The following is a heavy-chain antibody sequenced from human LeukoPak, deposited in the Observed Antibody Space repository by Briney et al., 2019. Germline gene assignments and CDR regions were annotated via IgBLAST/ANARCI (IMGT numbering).Heavy chain of an antibody. CDR3: ARHGASSSWYIDAFDI. V-gene: IGHV4-59*08. Sequence: SETLSLTCTVSGGSISSYYWSWIRQPPGKGLEWIGYIYYSGSTNYNPSLKSRVTVSVDTSKNQFSLKLSSVTAAVTAVYYCARHGASSSWYIDAFDIWGQGAMVTVSS. CDR1: GGSISSYY. J-gene: IGHJ3*02. D-gene: IGHD6-13*01. CDR2: IYYSGST.